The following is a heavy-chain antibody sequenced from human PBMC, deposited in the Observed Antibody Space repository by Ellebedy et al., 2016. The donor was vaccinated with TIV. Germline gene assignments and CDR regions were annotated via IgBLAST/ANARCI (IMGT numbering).Heavy chain of an antibody. J-gene: IGHJ4*02. CDR1: GFIFPFYA. D-gene: IGHD5-18*01. CDR3: ATRVGEGIQLWGGFDS. CDR2: ISGSGDKT. V-gene: IGHV3-23*01. Sequence: PGGSLRLSCAATGFIFPFYALTWVRQAPGKGLEWVSAISGSGDKTYYADSVKVRFTISRDNSKNTRYLQMDGLRVEDTAVYFCATRVGEGIQLWGGFDSWGQGTLVTVSS.